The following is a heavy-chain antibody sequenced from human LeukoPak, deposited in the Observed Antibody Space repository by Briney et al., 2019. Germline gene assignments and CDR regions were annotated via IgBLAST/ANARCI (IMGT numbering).Heavy chain of an antibody. J-gene: IGHJ3*02. V-gene: IGHV4-39*01. CDR1: GGSSSDTTYY. Sequence: SETLSLTCTVSGGSSSDTTYYWAWIRQPPGKGLEWIVSIYFSETKYNPSLKSRITISADTSKKQFSLKLTSVTAADTAVYYCASPSKLVISRGGFDMWGQGTMVTVSA. CDR2: IYFSET. CDR3: ASPSKLVISRGGFDM. D-gene: IGHD3-22*01.